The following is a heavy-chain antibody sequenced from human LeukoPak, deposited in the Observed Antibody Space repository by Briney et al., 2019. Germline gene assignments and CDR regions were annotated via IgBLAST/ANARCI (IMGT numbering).Heavy chain of an antibody. Sequence: GGSLRLPCAASGFTFSSTWMHWVRQVPGKELVWVARIVSDGSSTTYAESVKGRFTISRDNAKNTLYLEMNSLRVDDTAVYYYARDWYHAIDYWGQGTLVAVSS. V-gene: IGHV3-74*03. J-gene: IGHJ4*02. CDR1: GFTFSSTW. CDR3: ARDWYHAIDY. D-gene: IGHD2-2*01. CDR2: IVSDGSST.